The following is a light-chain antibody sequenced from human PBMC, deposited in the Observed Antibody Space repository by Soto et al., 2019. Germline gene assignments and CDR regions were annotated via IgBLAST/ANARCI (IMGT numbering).Light chain of an antibody. CDR3: QQYGSSGT. CDR1: QSVSNNY. CDR2: VAS. J-gene: IGKJ1*01. Sequence: EIVLTQSPGTLSLSPGERATLSCRASQSVSNNYLAWYQQKPGQAPGLLIYVASNRPTGIPDRFSGSGSGTDLTLTISRLEPEDFAVYYCQQYGSSGTFGQGTKVEIK. V-gene: IGKV3-20*01.